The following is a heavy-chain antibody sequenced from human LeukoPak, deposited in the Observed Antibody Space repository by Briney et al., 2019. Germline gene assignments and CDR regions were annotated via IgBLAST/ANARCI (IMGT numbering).Heavy chain of an antibody. CDR1: GYTVSSNY. D-gene: IGHD3-3*01. CDR2: LYSGGSA. J-gene: IGHJ4*02. V-gene: IGHV3-53*05. Sequence: GGSLRLSCAASGYTVSSNYMSWVRQAPGKGLEWISILYSGGSAYYADSMKGRFTISRDNSRNILYLQMNSLRGEDTAVYYCAKDPGKFWSGHDYWGQGALVTVSS. CDR3: AKDPGKFWSGHDY.